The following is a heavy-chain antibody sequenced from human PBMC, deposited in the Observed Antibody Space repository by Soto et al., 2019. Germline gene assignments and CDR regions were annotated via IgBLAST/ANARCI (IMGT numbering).Heavy chain of an antibody. CDR2: IYYSGST. Sequence: SETLSLTCTVSGGSISSSSYYWGWIRQPPGKGLEWIGSIYYSGSTYYNPSLKSRVTISVDTSKNQFSLRLSSVTAADTAVYYCASPVYDYVWGSYRLFDYWGQGTLVTVSS. D-gene: IGHD3-16*02. CDR3: ASPVYDYVWGSYRLFDY. CDR1: GGSISSSSYY. J-gene: IGHJ4*02. V-gene: IGHV4-39*01.